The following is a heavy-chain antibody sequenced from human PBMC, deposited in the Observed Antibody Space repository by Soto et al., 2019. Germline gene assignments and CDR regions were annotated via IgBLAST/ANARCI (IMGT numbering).Heavy chain of an antibody. Sequence: EVQLVESGGGLVQPGGSLRLACAASGFTVSYYDMHWVRHVTGKGLEWVSTLGAGGDTYFPDSVKGRFTISRDHAKNSLYLQMNNLGAADTAVYYCARGTMVRGTLDPGISGPLDYWGQGTLVAVSS. CDR3: ARGTMVRGTLDPGISGPLDY. V-gene: IGHV3-13*01. CDR2: LGAGGDT. J-gene: IGHJ4*02. D-gene: IGHD3-10*01. CDR1: GFTVSYYD.